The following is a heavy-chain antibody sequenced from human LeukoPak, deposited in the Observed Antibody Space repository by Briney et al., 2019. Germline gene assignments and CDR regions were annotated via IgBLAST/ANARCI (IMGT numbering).Heavy chain of an antibody. CDR3: AKDPGYDSSGYYYH. J-gene: IGHJ5*02. D-gene: IGHD3-22*01. Sequence: GRSLRLSCAASGFTFDDYAMHWVRQAPGKGLEWVAFIRYDGSNKYYADSVKGRFTISRDNSKNTLYLQMNSLRAEDTAVYYCAKDPGYDSSGYYYHWGQGTLVTVSS. CDR2: IRYDGSNK. V-gene: IGHV3-30*02. CDR1: GFTFDDYA.